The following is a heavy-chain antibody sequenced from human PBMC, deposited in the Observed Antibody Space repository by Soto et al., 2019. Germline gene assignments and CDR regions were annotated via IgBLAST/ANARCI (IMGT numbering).Heavy chain of an antibody. CDR3: ARKTPGRVSELPDY. Sequence: QVQLVESGGGVVQPGNSVRLSCAASGFTFSMYGMHWVRQAPGKGPEWVAVTASDGTNKFYGDSVKGRFTISRDNPRATLYLQMNSLRPDDTAVYYCARKTPGRVSELPDYWGQGTLVTVSS. J-gene: IGHJ4*02. CDR1: GFTFSMYG. V-gene: IGHV3-30*03. D-gene: IGHD3-10*01. CDR2: TASDGTNK.